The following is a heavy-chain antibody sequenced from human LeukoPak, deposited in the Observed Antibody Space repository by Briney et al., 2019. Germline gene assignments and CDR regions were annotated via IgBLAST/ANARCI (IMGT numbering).Heavy chain of an antibody. CDR2: IYSDGSGGST. Sequence: GGSLRLSCAASGLTVSGNYMNWVRQAPGKGLEWVSVIYSDGSGGSTYYADSVKGRFTISRDKSKNTLYLQMNSLRVEDTAVYYCARVFRPSLTVFIIRGAFDIWGQGTMVTVSS. CDR3: ARVFRPSLTVFIIRGAFDI. CDR1: GLTVSGNY. D-gene: IGHD3-3*01. V-gene: IGHV3-53*01. J-gene: IGHJ3*02.